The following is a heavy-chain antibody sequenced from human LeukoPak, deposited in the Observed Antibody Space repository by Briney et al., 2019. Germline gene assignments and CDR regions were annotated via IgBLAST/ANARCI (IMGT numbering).Heavy chain of an antibody. Sequence: SETLSLTCAVSGYSISSGYYWGWIRQPPGKGLEWIGSIYHSGSICYNPSLKSRVTISVDTSKNQFSLKLSSVTAADTAVYYCATIPEGIAVAGTIDYWGQGTLVTVSS. V-gene: IGHV4-38-2*01. CDR3: ATIPEGIAVAGTIDY. CDR2: IYHSGSI. D-gene: IGHD6-19*01. J-gene: IGHJ4*02. CDR1: GYSISSGYY.